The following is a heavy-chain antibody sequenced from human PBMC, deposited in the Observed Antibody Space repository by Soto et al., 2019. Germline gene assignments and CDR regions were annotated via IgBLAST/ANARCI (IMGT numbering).Heavy chain of an antibody. CDR1: GFTRSSNS. J-gene: IGHJ3*02. CDR3: ATTPYDHDAFDN. CDR2: FYSSGST. D-gene: IGHD5-12*01. V-gene: IGHV3-66*01. Sequence: EVQLVESGGGVVPPGGSLRVSCSGFTRSSNSITWVRQAPGKTLEWVSIFYSSGSTFYSDSVQGRFTISRDISKNTLDLQMDSLRVDDTAVYYCATTPYDHDAFDNWGQGTVVTVSS.